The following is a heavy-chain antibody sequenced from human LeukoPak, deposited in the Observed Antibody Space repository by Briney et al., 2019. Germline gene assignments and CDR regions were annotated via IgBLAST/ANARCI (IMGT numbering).Heavy chain of an antibody. CDR3: ARDEYSGLYYYMDV. J-gene: IGHJ6*03. Sequence: GGSLRLSCAASGFSFSSYEMNWVRQAPGKGLEWVSYIGSTTNSIYYADSVKGRFTISRDNAKKSLHLQMNSLRAEDTAVYYCARDEYSGLYYYMDVWNKGTTVTVSS. D-gene: IGHD5-12*01. CDR1: GFSFSSYE. CDR2: IGSTTNSI. V-gene: IGHV3-48*03.